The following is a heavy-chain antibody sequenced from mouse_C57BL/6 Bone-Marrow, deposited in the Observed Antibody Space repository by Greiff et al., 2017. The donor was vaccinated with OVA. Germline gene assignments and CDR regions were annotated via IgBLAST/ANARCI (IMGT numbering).Heavy chain of an antibody. CDR1: GYSITSGYY. Sequence: EVQLQESGPGLVKPSQSLSLTCSVTGYSITSGYYWNWIRQFPGNKLEWMGYISYDGSNNYNPSLKNRISITRDTSKNQFFLKLNSVTTEDTATYYCAREGLRRGYYAMDYWGQGTSGTVSS. CDR2: ISYDGSN. D-gene: IGHD2-4*01. CDR3: AREGLRRGYYAMDY. J-gene: IGHJ4*01. V-gene: IGHV3-6*01.